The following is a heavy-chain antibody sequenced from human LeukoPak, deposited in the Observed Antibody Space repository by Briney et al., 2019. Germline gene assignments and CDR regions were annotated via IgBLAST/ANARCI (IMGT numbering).Heavy chain of an antibody. CDR3: AREGSSSCYAY. Sequence: NPSETLSLTCTVSGGSISSYYWSWIRQPPGKGLEWIGYIYYSGSTNYNPSLKSRVTMSVDTSKNQFSLKLSSVTAADTAVYYCAREGSSSCYAYWGQGTLVTVSS. CDR2: IYYSGST. J-gene: IGHJ4*02. CDR1: GGSISSYY. D-gene: IGHD6-13*01. V-gene: IGHV4-59*12.